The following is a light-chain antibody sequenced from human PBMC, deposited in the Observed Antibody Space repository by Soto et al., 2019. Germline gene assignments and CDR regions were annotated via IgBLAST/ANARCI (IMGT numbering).Light chain of an antibody. CDR2: GAS. Sequence: EIVLTQSPGTLSWSPAERATLSCRASQSFSNNYLAWYQQKPGQAPRLLIYGASSRATGIPDRFSGSGSGTDFTLTISRLEPEDFAVYYCQQYRDSRTFGQGTKVDIK. CDR3: QQYRDSRT. J-gene: IGKJ1*01. V-gene: IGKV3-20*01. CDR1: QSFSNNY.